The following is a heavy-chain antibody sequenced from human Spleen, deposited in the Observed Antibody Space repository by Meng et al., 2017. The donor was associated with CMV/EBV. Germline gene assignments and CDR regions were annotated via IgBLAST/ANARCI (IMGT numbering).Heavy chain of an antibody. CDR3: ARDGIYYYYGMDV. Sequence: GESLKISCAASGFTFSDYYMSWIRQAPGKGLEWVSYISSSGSTIYYADSVKGRFTISRDNAKNSLYLRMNSLRAEDTAVYYCARDGIYYYYGMDVWGQGTTVTVSS. J-gene: IGHJ6*02. V-gene: IGHV3-11*01. CDR1: GFTFSDYY. CDR2: ISSSGSTI.